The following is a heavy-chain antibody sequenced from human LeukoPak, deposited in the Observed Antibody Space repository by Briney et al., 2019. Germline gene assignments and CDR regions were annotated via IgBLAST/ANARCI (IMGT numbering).Heavy chain of an antibody. CDR3: ARDVMAYSSGWYY. CDR2: ISSGSSYI. Sequence: PGGSLRLSCAASGFTFSSYSMNWVRQAPGKGLEWVSSISSGSSYINYADSVKGRFTISRDNAKNSLYLQMNSLSAEDTAVYYCARDVMAYSSGWYYWGQGTLVTVSS. D-gene: IGHD6-19*01. J-gene: IGHJ4*02. CDR1: GFTFSSYS. V-gene: IGHV3-21*01.